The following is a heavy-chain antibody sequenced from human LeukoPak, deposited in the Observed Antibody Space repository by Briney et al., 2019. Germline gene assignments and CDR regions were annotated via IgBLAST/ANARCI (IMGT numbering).Heavy chain of an antibody. V-gene: IGHV1-18*04. J-gene: IGHJ5*02. Sequence: EASVKVSCKASGFTFTSYGISWVRQVPGQGLEGIGLISASNGNTNYAQKLQGRVTMTTGPSTSTAYLELRSLRSADTAVYYCARVVYIVVRGVIITYWFDPWGQGTLVTVSS. CDR2: ISASNGNT. CDR1: GFTFTSYG. D-gene: IGHD3-10*01. CDR3: ARVVYIVVRGVIITYWFDP.